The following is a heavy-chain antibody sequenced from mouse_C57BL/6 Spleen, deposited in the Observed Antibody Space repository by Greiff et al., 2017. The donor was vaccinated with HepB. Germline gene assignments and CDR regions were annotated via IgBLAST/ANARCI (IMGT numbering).Heavy chain of an antibody. D-gene: IGHD6-1*01. Sequence: EVQRVESGPGLVKPSQSLSLTCSVTGYSITSGYYWNWIRQFPGNKLEWMGYISYDGSNNYNPSLKNRISITRDTSKNQFFLKLNSVTTEDTATYYCARGAEGWYFDVWGTGTTVTVSS. CDR2: ISYDGSN. CDR1: GYSITSGYY. V-gene: IGHV3-6*01. J-gene: IGHJ1*03. CDR3: ARGAEGWYFDV.